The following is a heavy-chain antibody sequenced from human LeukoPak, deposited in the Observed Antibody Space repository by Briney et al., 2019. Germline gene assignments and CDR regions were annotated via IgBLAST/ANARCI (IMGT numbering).Heavy chain of an antibody. Sequence: SQALSRTCAISGDSVSSASAAWNWIRHSPSRGLEWLGRTYYRSKWYNDYAVSVKSRITINPDTSKNQVSLQLNAVTPEDTAVYYCARVGCRGGSCYVDYWGQGTLVTVSS. CDR2: TYYRSKWYN. CDR3: ARVGCRGGSCYVDY. J-gene: IGHJ4*02. CDR1: GDSVSSASAA. V-gene: IGHV6-1*01. D-gene: IGHD2-15*01.